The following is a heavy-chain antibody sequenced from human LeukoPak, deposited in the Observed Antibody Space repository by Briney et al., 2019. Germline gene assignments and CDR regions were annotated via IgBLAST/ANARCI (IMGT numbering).Heavy chain of an antibody. V-gene: IGHV1-2*02. J-gene: IGHJ4*02. CDR2: INPNSGGT. CDR1: GYTFTGYY. Sequence: ASVKVSCKASGYTFTGYYMHWVRQAPGQGLEWMGWINPNSGGTNYAQKFQGRVTMTRETSISTAYMELSRLRSDDTAVYYCARGAPRYDFWSGYYTEVDYWGQGTLVTVSS. D-gene: IGHD3-3*01. CDR3: ARGAPRYDFWSGYYTEVDY.